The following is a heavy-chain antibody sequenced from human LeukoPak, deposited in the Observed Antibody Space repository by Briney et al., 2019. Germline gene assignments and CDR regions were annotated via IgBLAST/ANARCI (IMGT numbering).Heavy chain of an antibody. D-gene: IGHD3-22*01. CDR1: GGSISSSSYY. CDR3: ARHNRITMIVVDPYYFDY. CDR2: IYYSGST. Sequence: SETLSLTCPVSGGSISSSSYYWGWIRQPPGKGLERIGSIYYSGSTYYNPSLKSRVTISVDTSKNQFSLKLSSVTAADTAVYYCARHNRITMIVVDPYYFDYWGQGTLVTVSS. V-gene: IGHV4-39*01. J-gene: IGHJ4*02.